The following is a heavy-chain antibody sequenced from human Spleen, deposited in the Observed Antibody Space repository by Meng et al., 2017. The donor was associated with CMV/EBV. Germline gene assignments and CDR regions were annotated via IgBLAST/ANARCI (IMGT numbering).Heavy chain of an antibody. CDR1: GFTFSSYA. CDR2: ISVSGGNT. D-gene: IGHD5-12*01. J-gene: IGHJ6*02. Sequence: GESLKISCAASGFTFSSYAMSWVRQAPGKGPEWVSAISVSGGNTYYADSVRGRFTISRDNSKSTLYLQMNSLRAEDTAVYYCAKAYRSGYPCMDVWGQGTAVTVSS. CDR3: AKAYRSGYPCMDV. V-gene: IGHV3-23*01.